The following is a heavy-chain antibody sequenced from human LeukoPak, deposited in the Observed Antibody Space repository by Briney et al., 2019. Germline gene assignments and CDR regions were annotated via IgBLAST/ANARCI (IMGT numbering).Heavy chain of an antibody. J-gene: IGHJ4*02. Sequence: PSETLSLTCSVSGGSIGSSTYYWGWIRQPPGKGLEWIGSIYYRGSTYYNPSLKSRVTISVDTSKNQFSLKLSSVTAADTAVYYCARGELGGSYPIDYWGQGTLVTVSS. V-gene: IGHV4-39*07. D-gene: IGHD1-26*01. CDR3: ARGELGGSYPIDY. CDR1: GGSIGSSTYY. CDR2: IYYRGST.